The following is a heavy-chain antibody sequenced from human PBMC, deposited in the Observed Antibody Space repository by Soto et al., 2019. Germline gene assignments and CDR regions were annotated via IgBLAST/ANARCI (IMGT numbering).Heavy chain of an antibody. V-gene: IGHV4-59*01. Sequence: QVQLQESGPGMVKPSETLSLTCTVSGGSISSYYYWSWIRQPPGKGLEWIGHIYSSGTTNYNPSLKRRVSISVDTSMNQFSVKLSSVPAADTAVYYCARESDGDYASGYYSMDVWGQGSTVTYSS. CDR3: ARESDGDYASGYYSMDV. CDR1: GGSISSYYY. J-gene: IGHJ6*02. D-gene: IGHD4-17*01. CDR2: IYSSGTT.